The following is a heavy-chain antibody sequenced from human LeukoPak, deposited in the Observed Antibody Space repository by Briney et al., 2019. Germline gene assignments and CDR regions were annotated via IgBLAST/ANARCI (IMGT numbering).Heavy chain of an antibody. CDR2: ISAYNGNT. Sequence: AASVKVSCKASGYNFIGYDINWVRQAPGQGLEWMGWISAYNGNTNYALKIKGRVTMTTDTSTNTVYMELRSLRPDDTAVYYCAREKSRYKYGYNHWGQGTLVTVSS. J-gene: IGHJ5*02. V-gene: IGHV1-18*01. CDR3: AREKSRYKYGYNH. D-gene: IGHD5-18*01. CDR1: GYNFIGYD.